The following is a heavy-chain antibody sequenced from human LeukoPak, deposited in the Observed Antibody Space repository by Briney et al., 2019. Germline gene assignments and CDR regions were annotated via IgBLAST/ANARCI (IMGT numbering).Heavy chain of an antibody. J-gene: IGHJ5*02. CDR2: IYYTGST. CDR1: GGSISRSGYS. Sequence: SETLSLTCAVSGGSISRSGYSWSWIRQPPGKGLEWIGYIYYTGSTYYNPSLKSRLTISLDTSKNQFSLKLSSETAADTAVYYCARGGDSSGYEGRFDPWGQGTLVTVSS. D-gene: IGHD3-22*01. V-gene: IGHV4-30-4*07. CDR3: ARGGDSSGYEGRFDP.